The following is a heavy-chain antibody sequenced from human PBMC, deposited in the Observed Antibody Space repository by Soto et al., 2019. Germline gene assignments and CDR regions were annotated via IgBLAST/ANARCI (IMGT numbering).Heavy chain of an antibody. D-gene: IGHD6-13*01. Sequence: QVQLQESGSGLVKPSQTLSLTCTVSGGSISGGIYSWSWIRQPPGKGLEWIGYIYQSGTTHYNPPPNTRVPTSIHRSKNHFSLRLTSVTAAATAVYYCARLPSHSSRRALDVWGHGTTVTVSS. CDR1: GGSISGGIYS. CDR3: ARLPSHSSRRALDV. CDR2: IYQSGTT. V-gene: IGHV4-30-2*01. J-gene: IGHJ6*02.